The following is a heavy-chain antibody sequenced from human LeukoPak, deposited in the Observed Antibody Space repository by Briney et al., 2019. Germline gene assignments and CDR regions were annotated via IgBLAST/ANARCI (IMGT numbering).Heavy chain of an antibody. CDR1: GYTFTSYG. Sequence: ASVKVSCKTSGYTFTSYGISWVRQAPGQGLEWMGWINTYNGKTNYAEKLQGRVTMTQDTSTNTAYMELRSLRSDDTAVYYCARDGTGLDYWGQGTLVTGSS. V-gene: IGHV1-18*01. J-gene: IGHJ4*02. D-gene: IGHD1-1*01. CDR2: INTYNGKT. CDR3: ARDGTGLDY.